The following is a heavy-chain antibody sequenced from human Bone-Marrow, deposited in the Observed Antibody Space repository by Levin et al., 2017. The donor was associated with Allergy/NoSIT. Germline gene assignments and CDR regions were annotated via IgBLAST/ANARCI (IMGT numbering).Heavy chain of an antibody. J-gene: IGHJ4*02. D-gene: IGHD4-17*01. CDR3: AREENGAFDY. V-gene: IGHV1-2*02. CDR2: INPKSGGI. Sequence: MTGGSLRLSCKTSGYTFTEYYIHWVRQAPGQGLEKMGWINPKSGGISYAQNFQGRVAMTRDTSISTAYMELRVLTPEDTATYFCAREENGAFDYWGQGSLVIVSS. CDR1: GYTFTEYY.